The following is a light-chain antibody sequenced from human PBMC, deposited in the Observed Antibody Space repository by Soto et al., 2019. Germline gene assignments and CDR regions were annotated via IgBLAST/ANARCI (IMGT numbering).Light chain of an antibody. CDR1: SSDVGGYNY. CDR3: NSYTTTSSWV. V-gene: IGLV2-14*01. J-gene: IGLJ3*02. Sequence: SALTQPASVSGSPGKSITISCTGTSSDVGGYNYVSWYQQHPGKAPKLIIYEVTNRPSGVSNRFSGSKSGNTASLTISGLQAEDEADYYCNSYTTTSSWVFGGGTKLTVL. CDR2: EVT.